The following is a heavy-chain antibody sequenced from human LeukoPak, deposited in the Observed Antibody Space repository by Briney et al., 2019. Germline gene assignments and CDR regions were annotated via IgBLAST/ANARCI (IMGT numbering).Heavy chain of an antibody. Sequence: GGSLRLSXAASGFTFTKYWMTWVRQAPGKGLEWVANIKQDGSERNYVDTVKGRFIISRDNAKNLLYLQMNSLRAEDTAVYFCAGDTPMVTGGAFDIWGQGTLVSVSS. CDR1: GFTFTKYW. D-gene: IGHD2-21*02. J-gene: IGHJ3*02. CDR3: AGDTPMVTGGAFDI. V-gene: IGHV3-7*01. CDR2: IKQDGSER.